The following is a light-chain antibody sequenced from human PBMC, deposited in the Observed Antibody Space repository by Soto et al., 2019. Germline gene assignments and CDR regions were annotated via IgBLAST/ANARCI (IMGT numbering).Light chain of an antibody. J-gene: IGKJ1*01. CDR1: QSVSSSY. CDR2: DAS. Sequence: EIVLTQSPVTLSLSPGERATRSCGASQSVSSSYLAWYQQKPGLAPRLLIYDASSRATGVPDRFSGRGSGTDFTLTISRLEPEDFAVYYCQQYASSPRTFGQGTKVEIK. CDR3: QQYASSPRT. V-gene: IGKV3D-20*01.